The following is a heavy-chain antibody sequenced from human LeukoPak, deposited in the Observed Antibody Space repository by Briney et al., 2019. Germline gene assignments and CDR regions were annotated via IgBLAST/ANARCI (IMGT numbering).Heavy chain of an antibody. CDR2: IIPILGIA. CDR3: ARLGYCSGGSCYTQWFDP. Sequence: ASVKVSCKASGGTFSSYAISWVRQAPGQELEWMGRIIPILGIANYAQKFQGRVTITADKSTSTAYMELSSLRSEDTAVYYCARLGYCSGGSCYTQWFDPWGQGTLVTVSS. CDR1: GGTFSSYA. D-gene: IGHD2-15*01. V-gene: IGHV1-69*04. J-gene: IGHJ5*02.